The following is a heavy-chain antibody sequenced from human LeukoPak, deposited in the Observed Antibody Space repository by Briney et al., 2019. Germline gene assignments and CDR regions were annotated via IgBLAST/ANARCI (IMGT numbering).Heavy chain of an antibody. D-gene: IGHD5-18*01. J-gene: IGHJ4*02. CDR1: GGTFSSYA. Sequence: SVKVSCKASGGTFSSYAISWVRQAPGQGLEWMGRIIPILGIANYAQKLQGRVTITADKSTSTAYMELSSLRSEDTAVYYCARVGYSYAAAFDYWGQGTLVTVSS. CDR2: IIPILGIA. CDR3: ARVGYSYAAAFDY. V-gene: IGHV1-69*04.